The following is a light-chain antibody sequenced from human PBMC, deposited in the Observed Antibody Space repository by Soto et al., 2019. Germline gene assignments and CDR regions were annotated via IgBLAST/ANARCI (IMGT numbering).Light chain of an antibody. J-gene: IGLJ2*01. Sequence: QSVLTQPPSVSGAPGQRVTISCTGSSSNIGAGYDVHWYQQLPGTAPKLLIYGNSNRPSGVPDRSSGSKSGTSASLAIPGLHAEDEADYYYQSYDSSLSGSGVFGGGTKLTVL. CDR1: SSNIGAGYD. V-gene: IGLV1-40*01. CDR2: GNS. CDR3: QSYDSSLSGSGV.